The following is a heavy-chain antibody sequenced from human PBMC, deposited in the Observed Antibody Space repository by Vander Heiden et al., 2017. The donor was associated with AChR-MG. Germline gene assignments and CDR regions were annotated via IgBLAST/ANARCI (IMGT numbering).Heavy chain of an antibody. CDR2: ISYDGSNK. Sequence: VQLVESGGGVDQPGRSLRLSCAASAFTLRRYAMHWVRQAPGKGLGWVAIISYDGSNKYYADSVKGRFTISRDNSKNTLYLQMNSLRAEDTAVYYCAGDGSSWYDYYYYGMDVWGQGTTVTVSS. V-gene: IGHV3-30-3*01. CDR3: AGDGSSWYDYYYYGMDV. CDR1: AFTLRRYA. D-gene: IGHD6-13*01. J-gene: IGHJ6*02.